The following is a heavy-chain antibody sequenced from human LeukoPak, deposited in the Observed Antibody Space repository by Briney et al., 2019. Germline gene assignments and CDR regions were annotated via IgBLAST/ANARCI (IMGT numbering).Heavy chain of an antibody. V-gene: IGHV3-30-3*01. CDR1: GFTFSRYA. Sequence: GGSLRLSCAASGFTFSRYAGHWVRQAPGKGLEWVAVISSDGSIQYHADFVKGRFTISRDNSENTLYLQMNSLRAEDTAVYYCAKDSSGWYSSLLDDYYYYGMDVWGQGTTVTVSS. D-gene: IGHD6-19*01. CDR2: ISSDGSIQ. CDR3: AKDSSGWYSSLLDDYYYYGMDV. J-gene: IGHJ6*02.